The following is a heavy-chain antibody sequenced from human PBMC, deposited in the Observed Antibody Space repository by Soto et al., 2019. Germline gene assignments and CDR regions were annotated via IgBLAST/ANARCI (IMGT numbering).Heavy chain of an antibody. CDR3: ARHDSSGYKIDY. V-gene: IGHV4-31*03. Sequence: QVQLQESGPGLVKPSQTLSLTCTVSGGSISSGGYYWSWIRQHPGKGLEWIGYIYYSGSTYYNPSLKRRVTISVDTSKNQFSLKLSSVTAADTAVYSCARHDSSGYKIDYWGQGTLVTVSS. J-gene: IGHJ4*02. CDR1: GGSISSGGYY. CDR2: IYYSGST. D-gene: IGHD3-22*01.